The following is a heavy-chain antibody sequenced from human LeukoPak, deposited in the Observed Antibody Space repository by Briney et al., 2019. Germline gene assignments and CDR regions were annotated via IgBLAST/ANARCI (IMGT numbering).Heavy chain of an antibody. CDR2: IIPIFGTA. CDR1: GGTFSSYA. Sequence: ASVKVSCKASGGTFSSYAISWVRQAPGQGLEWMGGIIPIFGTANYAQKFQGRVTITADESTSTAYMELSSLRAEDTAVYYCARGPPSHTYYDFWSGYYYYYYGMDVWGQGTTVTVSS. V-gene: IGHV1-69*13. D-gene: IGHD3-3*01. J-gene: IGHJ6*02. CDR3: ARGPPSHTYYDFWSGYYYYYYGMDV.